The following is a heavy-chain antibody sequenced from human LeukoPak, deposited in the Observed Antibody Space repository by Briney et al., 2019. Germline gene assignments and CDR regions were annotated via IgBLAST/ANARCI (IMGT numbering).Heavy chain of an antibody. CDR2: ISGSGGST. D-gene: IGHD6-19*01. CDR1: GFTFSSYA. V-gene: IGHV3-23*01. Sequence: PGGSLRLSCSASGFTFSSYAMSWVRQAPGKGLEWVSAISGSGGSTYYADSVKGRFTISRDNSKNTLYLQMNSLRAEDTAVYYCVGSGWYGYFDYWGQGTLVTVSS. CDR3: VGSGWYGYFDY. J-gene: IGHJ4*02.